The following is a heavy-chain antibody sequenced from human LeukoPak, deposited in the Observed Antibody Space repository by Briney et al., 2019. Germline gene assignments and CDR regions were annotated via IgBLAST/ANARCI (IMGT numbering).Heavy chain of an antibody. CDR1: GFTFSSYS. Sequence: GSLRLSCAVSGFTFSSYSMSWIRQPPGKGLEWIGEINHSGSTNYNPSLKSRVTISVDTSKNQFSLKLSSVTAADTAVYYCARLNTAMATWGQGTLVTVSS. V-gene: IGHV4-34*01. CDR2: INHSGST. D-gene: IGHD5-18*01. J-gene: IGHJ5*02. CDR3: ARLNTAMAT.